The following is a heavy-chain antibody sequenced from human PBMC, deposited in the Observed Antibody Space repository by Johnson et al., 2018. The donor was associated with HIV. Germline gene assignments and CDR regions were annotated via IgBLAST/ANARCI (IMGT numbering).Heavy chain of an antibody. V-gene: IGHV3-15*01. Sequence: MLLVESGGGLVKPGGSLRLSCAASGFTFSNAWMSWVRQAPGKGLEWVGRIKSKTDGGTTDYAAPVKGRLPISRDDSRDTVFLQMNSLRADDTALYYCARTYYPWSVTRAFDIWGQGTMVIVSP. CDR2: IKSKTDGGTT. CDR1: GFTFSNAW. D-gene: IGHD3-10*01. J-gene: IGHJ3*02. CDR3: ARTYYPWSVTRAFDI.